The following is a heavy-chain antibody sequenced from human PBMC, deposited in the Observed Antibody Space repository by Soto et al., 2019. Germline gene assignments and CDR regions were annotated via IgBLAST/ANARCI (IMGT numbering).Heavy chain of an antibody. J-gene: IGHJ4*02. V-gene: IGHV3-33*01. CDR2: IWYDGSNK. CDR3: ARAEFYISGWYGSGVYFAE. CDR1: GCTFSSYG. Sequence: TGGYLILSCAASGCTFSSYGMHWVRPAPGKGLGWVAVIWYDGSNKYYADSVKGRFTISRDNSKNTLYLQMNSLRAEDTAVYYCARAEFYISGWYGSGVYFAEWGQGYLVTGSS. D-gene: IGHD6-19*01.